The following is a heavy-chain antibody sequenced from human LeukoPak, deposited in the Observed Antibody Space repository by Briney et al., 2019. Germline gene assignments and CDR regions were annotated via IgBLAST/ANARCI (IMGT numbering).Heavy chain of an antibody. Sequence: GASVKVSCKASGYTFTGYYIHWVRQAPGQGLEWMGWINPDSGATKYAQKFQGRVTMTRDTSISTAYMELSRLRSDDTAVYYCAKDAYSSSFTVLDYYYYYMDVWGKGTTVTISS. CDR2: INPDSGAT. CDR1: GYTFTGYY. V-gene: IGHV1-2*02. CDR3: AKDAYSSSFTVLDYYYYYMDV. J-gene: IGHJ6*03. D-gene: IGHD6-13*01.